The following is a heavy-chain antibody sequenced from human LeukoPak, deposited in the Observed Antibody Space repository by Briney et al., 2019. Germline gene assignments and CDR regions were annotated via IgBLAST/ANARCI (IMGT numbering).Heavy chain of an antibody. V-gene: IGHV4-39*07. CDR3: ASRIVVVVAATRFGHVNTYFDY. Sequence: PSETLSLTCTVSGGSISSSSYYWGWIRQPPGKGLEWIGSIYYSGSTYYNPSLKSRVTISVDTSKNQFSLKLSSVTAADTAAYYCASRIVVVVAATRFGHVNTYFDYWGQGTLVTVSS. J-gene: IGHJ4*02. CDR2: IYYSGST. D-gene: IGHD2-15*01. CDR1: GGSISSSSYY.